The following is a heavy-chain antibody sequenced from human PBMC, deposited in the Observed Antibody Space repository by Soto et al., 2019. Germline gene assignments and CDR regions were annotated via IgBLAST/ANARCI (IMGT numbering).Heavy chain of an antibody. D-gene: IGHD3-3*01. J-gene: IGHJ4*02. V-gene: IGHV3-23*01. Sequence: GGSLRLSCAASGFTFSSYAMSWVRQAPGKGLEWVSAIGSSGSTYYADSVKSRFTISRDTPKKTLYLKMNSPRVEDTAKYYCAKGFRSLEWYSLASFDYWGQGALVTVSS. CDR3: AKGFRSLEWYSLASFDY. CDR1: GFTFSSYA. CDR2: IGSSGST.